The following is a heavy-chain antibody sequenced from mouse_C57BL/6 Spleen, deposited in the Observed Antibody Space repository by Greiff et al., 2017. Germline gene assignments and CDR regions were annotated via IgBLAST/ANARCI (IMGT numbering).Heavy chain of an antibody. CDR1: GFTFSDYG. CDR2: ISSGSSTI. J-gene: IGHJ3*01. V-gene: IGHV5-17*01. CDR3: ARDYSNYSSWFAY. Sequence: EVNVVESGGGLVKPGGSLKLSCAASGFTFSDYGMHWVRQAPEKGLEWVAYISSGSSTIYYADTVKGRFTISRDNAKNTLFLQMTSLRSEDTAMYYCARDYSNYSSWFAYWGQGTLVTVSA. D-gene: IGHD2-5*01.